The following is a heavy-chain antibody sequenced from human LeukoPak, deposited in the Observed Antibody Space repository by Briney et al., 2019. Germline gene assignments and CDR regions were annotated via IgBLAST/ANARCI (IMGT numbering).Heavy chain of an antibody. Sequence: PGGSLRLSCAASGFTFSSYAMHWVRQAPGKGLEYVSAISSNGGSTYYANSVKGRFTISRDNSKNTLYLQMGSLRAEDMAVYYCARGEAAAGTMLVDYWGQGTLVTVSS. CDR1: GFTFSSYA. V-gene: IGHV3-64*01. CDR3: ARGEAAAGTMLVDY. CDR2: ISSNGGST. D-gene: IGHD6-13*01. J-gene: IGHJ4*02.